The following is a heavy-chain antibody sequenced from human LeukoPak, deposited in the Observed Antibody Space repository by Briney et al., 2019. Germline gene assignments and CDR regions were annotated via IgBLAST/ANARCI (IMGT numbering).Heavy chain of an antibody. CDR3: AKDTAYYDFWSGTSLDY. J-gene: IGHJ4*02. CDR1: GFTFSSYA. V-gene: IGHV3-23*01. D-gene: IGHD3-3*01. CDR2: ISGSGGSS. Sequence: GGSLRLSCAASGFTFSSYAMSWVRQAPGKGLEWVSAISGSGGSSYYADSVKGRFTISRDNSKNTLYLQMNSLRAEDTAVYYCAKDTAYYDFWSGTSLDYWGQGTLVTVSS.